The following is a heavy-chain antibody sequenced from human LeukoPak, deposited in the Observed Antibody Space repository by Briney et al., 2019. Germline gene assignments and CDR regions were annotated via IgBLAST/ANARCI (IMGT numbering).Heavy chain of an antibody. CDR3: AKAAGSTSWEIIDY. CDR1: GFTFDDYA. D-gene: IGHD2-2*01. Sequence: PGGSLRLSCAASGFTFDDYAMHWVRQAPGKGLEWVSGISWNSGSIGYADSVKGRFTISRDNAKNSLYLQMSSLRAEDMALYYCAKAAGSTSWEIIDYWGQGTLVTVSS. CDR2: ISWNSGSI. V-gene: IGHV3-9*03. J-gene: IGHJ4*02.